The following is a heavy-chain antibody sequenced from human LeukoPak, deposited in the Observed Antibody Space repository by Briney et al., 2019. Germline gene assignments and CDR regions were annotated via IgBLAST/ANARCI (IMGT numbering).Heavy chain of an antibody. CDR2: ISYDGSNK. D-gene: IGHD6-13*01. CDR3: ARDPLAGIAAAGNFDY. CDR1: GFTFSSYA. V-gene: IGHV3-30-3*01. J-gene: IGHJ4*02. Sequence: GGSLRLSCAASGFTFSSYAMHWVRQAPGKGLEWVAVISYDGSNKYYADSVKGRFTISRDNSKNTLYLQMNSLRAEDTAVYYCARDPLAGIAAAGNFDYWGQGTLVTVSS.